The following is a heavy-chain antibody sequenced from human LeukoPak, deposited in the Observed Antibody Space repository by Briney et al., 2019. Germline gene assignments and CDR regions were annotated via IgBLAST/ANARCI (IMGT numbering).Heavy chain of an antibody. D-gene: IGHD2-2*01. Sequence: ASVKVSCKASGYTFTDYYMHWVRQAPGQGFEWMGWINPNDSDTNYAQKFQGRVTMTRDTSISTAHMEVSRLRSDDTAVYYCARANFLYCSSTTCLFDYWGQGTLVTVSS. CDR2: INPNDSDT. CDR3: ARANFLYCSSTTCLFDY. J-gene: IGHJ4*02. V-gene: IGHV1-2*02. CDR1: GYTFTDYY.